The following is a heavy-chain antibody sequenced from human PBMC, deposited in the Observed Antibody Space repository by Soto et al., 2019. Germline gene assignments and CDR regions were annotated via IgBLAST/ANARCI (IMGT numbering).Heavy chain of an antibody. CDR2: IYYSGST. CDR1: GGSISSGGYY. J-gene: IGHJ5*02. D-gene: IGHD6-25*01. Sequence: QVQLQESGPGLVKPSQTLSLTYTVSGGSISSGGYYWSWIRQHPGKGLEWIGYIYYSGSTYYNPSLKSRVTISVDTSKNQFSLKLSSVTAADTAVYYCAREAAGILNWFDPWGQGTLVTVSS. CDR3: AREAAGILNWFDP. V-gene: IGHV4-31*03.